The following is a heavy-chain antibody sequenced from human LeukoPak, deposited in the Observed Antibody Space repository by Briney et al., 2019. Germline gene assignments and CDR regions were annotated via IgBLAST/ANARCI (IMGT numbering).Heavy chain of an antibody. CDR2: ISAYSGNT. Sequence: ASXXXXXXASXYTFTTYGISWVRQAPGQGLEWMGWISAYSGNTNYAQKVQGRVTMTTHTSTSTAYMELGSLRSDDAAVYYCARGDGSGWPNFDYWGQGTLVTVSS. V-gene: IGHV1-18*01. CDR1: XYTFTTYG. D-gene: IGHD6-19*01. CDR3: ARGDGSGWPNFDY. J-gene: IGHJ4*02.